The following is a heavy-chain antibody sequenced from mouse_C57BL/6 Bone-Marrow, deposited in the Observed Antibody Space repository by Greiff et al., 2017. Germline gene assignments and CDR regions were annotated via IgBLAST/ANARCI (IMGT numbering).Heavy chain of an antibody. V-gene: IGHV1-9*01. CDR1: GYTFTGYW. J-gene: IGHJ4*01. Sequence: QVQLQQSGAELMKPGASVKLSCKATGYTFTGYWIEWVKQRPGHGLEWIGEILPGSGSTNYNAKFKGKATFTADTSSNTAYMQLSSLTTEDTAIYYCARPYAMDYWGQGTSVTVSS. CDR3: ARPYAMDY. CDR2: ILPGSGST.